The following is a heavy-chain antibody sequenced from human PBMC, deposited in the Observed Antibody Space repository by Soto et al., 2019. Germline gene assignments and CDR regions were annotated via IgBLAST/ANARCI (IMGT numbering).Heavy chain of an antibody. CDR3: ARGRESGPGYYDSSGSQNK. V-gene: IGHV4-30-4*01. J-gene: IGHJ4*02. CDR2: IYYSGST. Sequence: PSETLSLTCTVSGGSISSGDYYWSWIRQPPGKGLEWIGYIYYSGSTYYNPSLKSRVTISVDTSKNQFSLKLSSVTAADTAVYYCARGRESGPGYYDSSGSQNKWGQGTLVTVSS. CDR1: GGSISSGDYY. D-gene: IGHD3-22*01.